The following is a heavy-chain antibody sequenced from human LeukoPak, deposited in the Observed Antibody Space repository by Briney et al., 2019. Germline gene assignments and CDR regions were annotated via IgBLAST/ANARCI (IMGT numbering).Heavy chain of an antibody. CDR2: IYPKTGGT. D-gene: IGHD1-26*01. V-gene: IGHV1-2*02. CDR3: AGPWDQVGFDP. Sequence: ASVTVSCKASGYTFTCYYLHWVRQAPGQGLEWMGWIYPKTGGTSYAQKFQGRVTMTRDTSISTAYMELIGLRSDDTAVYYCAGPWDQVGFDPWGQGTLVSVSS. CDR1: GYTFTCYY. J-gene: IGHJ5*02.